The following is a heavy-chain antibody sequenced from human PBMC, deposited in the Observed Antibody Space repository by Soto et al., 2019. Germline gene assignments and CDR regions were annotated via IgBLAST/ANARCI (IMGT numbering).Heavy chain of an antibody. V-gene: IGHV1-3*01. Sequence: ASVKVSCKASGYTFTSYAMHWVRQAPGQRLEWMGWINAGNGNTKYSQKFQGRVTITRDTSASTAYMELSSLRSEDTAVYYCARPPYRFGELVDDAFDIWGQGTMVTVSS. D-gene: IGHD3-10*01. J-gene: IGHJ3*02. CDR2: INAGNGNT. CDR3: ARPPYRFGELVDDAFDI. CDR1: GYTFTSYA.